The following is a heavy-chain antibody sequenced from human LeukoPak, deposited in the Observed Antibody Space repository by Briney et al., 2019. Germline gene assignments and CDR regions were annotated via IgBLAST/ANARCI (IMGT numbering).Heavy chain of an antibody. D-gene: IGHD2-15*01. V-gene: IGHV3-7*03. Sequence: PGGSLRLSCAASGFTFSSYWMSWARQAPGKGLEWVANIKQDGSEKYYVDSVKGRFTISRDNAKNSLDLQMNSLRAEDTAVYYCASTVVVVGVDAFDIWGQGTMVTVSS. CDR1: GFTFSSYW. CDR2: IKQDGSEK. CDR3: ASTVVVVGVDAFDI. J-gene: IGHJ3*02.